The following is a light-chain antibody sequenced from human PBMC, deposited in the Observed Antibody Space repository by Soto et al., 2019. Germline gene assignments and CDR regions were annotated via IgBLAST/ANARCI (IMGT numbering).Light chain of an antibody. CDR1: QSVSTW. CDR3: QQYNSYL. Sequence: DIQMTQSPSTLSASVGDRVTITCRASQSVSTWLAWYQQKPGKAPKLLIYDASSLESGVPSRFSGSGSGTEFTLTISSLQPADFATYYCQQYNSYLFGPGTKVDIK. V-gene: IGKV1-5*01. CDR2: DAS. J-gene: IGKJ3*01.